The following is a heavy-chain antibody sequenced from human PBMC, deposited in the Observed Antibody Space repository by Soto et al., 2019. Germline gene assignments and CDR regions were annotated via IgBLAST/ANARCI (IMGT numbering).Heavy chain of an antibody. CDR1: GFTFSSYA. J-gene: IGHJ3*02. Sequence: GGSLRLSCAASGFTFSSYAMSWVRQAPGKGLEWVSAISGSGGSTYYADSVKGRFTISRDNSKNTLYLQMNSLRAEDTAVYYCAKFPMIVVVIAENPLPFDIWGQGTMVTVSS. V-gene: IGHV3-23*01. CDR2: ISGSGGST. CDR3: AKFPMIVVVIAENPLPFDI. D-gene: IGHD3-22*01.